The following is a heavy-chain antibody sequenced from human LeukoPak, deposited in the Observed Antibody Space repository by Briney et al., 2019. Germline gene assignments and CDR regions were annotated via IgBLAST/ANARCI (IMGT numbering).Heavy chain of an antibody. CDR2: ISSSSSTI. CDR3: ARDLDSSAYTFDY. V-gene: IGHV3-48*02. D-gene: IGHD3-22*01. J-gene: IGHJ4*02. Sequence: GGSLRLSCAASGFTFSSYRMNWVRQAPGKGLEGVSYISSSSSTIYYADSVKGRFTISRDNAKNSLYLQMNSLRDEDTAVYFCARDLDSSAYTFDYWGQGTLVTVSS. CDR1: GFTFSSYR.